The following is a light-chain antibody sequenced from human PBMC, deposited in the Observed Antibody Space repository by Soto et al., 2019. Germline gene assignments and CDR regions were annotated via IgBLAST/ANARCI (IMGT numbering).Light chain of an antibody. CDR1: QSVSSSF. J-gene: IGKJ2*01. CDR2: GAS. CDR3: QQYGSSPGYT. V-gene: IGKV3-20*01. Sequence: EIVLTQSPGTLSLSPGERATLSCRASQSVSSSFLAWYQQKPGQAPRLLIYGASSRATGIPDRFSGSGSGTDFTLIISRREHEDFAVYYCQQYGSSPGYTFGQGTKLEIK.